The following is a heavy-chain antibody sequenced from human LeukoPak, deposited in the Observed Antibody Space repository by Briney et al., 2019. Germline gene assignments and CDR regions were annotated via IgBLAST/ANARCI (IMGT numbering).Heavy chain of an antibody. CDR3: ARTQEDYGDYRRYYYGMDV. CDR1: GGSISSDDYY. D-gene: IGHD4-17*01. Sequence: SQTLSLTCTVSGGSISSDDYYWSWIRQAPGKGLEWIGSIYYSGSTYYNPSLKSRLTISVDTSKNQFSLKLSSVTAADTAVYYCARTQEDYGDYRRYYYGMDVWGQGTTVTVSS. J-gene: IGHJ6*02. CDR2: IYYSGST. V-gene: IGHV4-30-4*08.